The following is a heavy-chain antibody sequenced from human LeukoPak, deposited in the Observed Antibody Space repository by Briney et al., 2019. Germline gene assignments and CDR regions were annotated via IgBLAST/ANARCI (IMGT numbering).Heavy chain of an antibody. CDR1: GYTLTTYY. J-gene: IGHJ3*01. D-gene: IGHD6-13*01. CDR3: AREEGAPIAAANV. CDR2: ISAYNGNT. Sequence: ASVKVSCKASGYTLTTYYISWVRQAPGQGLEWMGWISAYNGNTNYAQKFQGRVTMTTDTSTSTAYMELRSLRSDDTAVYYCAREEGAPIAAANVWGLGTMVIVSS. V-gene: IGHV1-18*01.